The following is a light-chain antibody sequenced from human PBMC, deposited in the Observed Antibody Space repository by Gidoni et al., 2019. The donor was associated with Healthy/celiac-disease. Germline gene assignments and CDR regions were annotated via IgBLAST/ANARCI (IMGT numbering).Light chain of an antibody. J-gene: IGLJ2*01. CDR1: SSYVGGYNY. Sequence: QSALTQPASVSGSPGQPITISCTGTSSYVGGYNYVSWYQQHPGKAPKLMIYDVSNRPSRVSNRFSGSKSGNTASLTISGLQAEDEADYYCSSYTSSSTPVVFGGGTKLTVL. CDR2: DVS. CDR3: SSYTSSSTPVV. V-gene: IGLV2-14*01.